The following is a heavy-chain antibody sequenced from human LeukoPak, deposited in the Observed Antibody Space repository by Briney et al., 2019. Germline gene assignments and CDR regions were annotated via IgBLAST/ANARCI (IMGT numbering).Heavy chain of an antibody. CDR1: GFSLSASGVG. CDR3: AHRQVLVAFDF. CDR2: IYWNDDK. Sequence: SGPTLVKPTQTLTLTCTFSGFSLSASGVGVGWIRQPPGKALEWLALIYWNDDKRYSPSLKSRLTITKDTSKNQVVLTMTNMDPVDTATYYCAHRQVLVAFDFWGQGTLVTVSS. D-gene: IGHD2-8*01. V-gene: IGHV2-5*01. J-gene: IGHJ4*02.